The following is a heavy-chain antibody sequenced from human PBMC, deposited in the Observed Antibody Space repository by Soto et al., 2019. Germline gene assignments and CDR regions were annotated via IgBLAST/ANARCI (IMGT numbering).Heavy chain of an antibody. V-gene: IGHV3-30-3*01. D-gene: IGHD3-22*01. CDR2: ISYDGSNK. Sequence: PGGSLRLSCAASGFTFSSYAMHWVRQAPGKGLEWVAVISYDGSNKYYADSVKGRFTISRDNSKNTLYLQMNSLRAEDTAVYYCARPHYDSSGYLYWGQGTLVTVSS. CDR1: GFTFSSYA. J-gene: IGHJ4*02. CDR3: ARPHYDSSGYLY.